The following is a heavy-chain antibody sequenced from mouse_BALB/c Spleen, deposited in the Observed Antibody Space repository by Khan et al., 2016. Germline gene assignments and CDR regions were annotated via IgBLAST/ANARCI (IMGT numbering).Heavy chain of an antibody. D-gene: IGHD2-1*01. CDR3: AKEGDGNYNYAMNY. J-gene: IGHJ4*01. V-gene: IGHV1-87*01. CDR1: GYTFTSYW. CDR2: IYLGDGDT. Sequence: QVQLQQSGAELARPGASVKLSCKASGYTFTSYWMQWVKQRPGQGLEWIGAIYLGDGDTRYTQTFKGQATLTAVKSSSTAYMQLSSLASEDSAVYHCAKEGDGNYNYAMNYRSQGTSVTVSS.